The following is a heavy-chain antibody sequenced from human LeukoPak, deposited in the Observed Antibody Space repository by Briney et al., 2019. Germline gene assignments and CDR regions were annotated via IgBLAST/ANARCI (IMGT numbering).Heavy chain of an antibody. CDR1: GGTFSSYA. D-gene: IGHD3-10*01. CDR2: IIPIFGTA. V-gene: IGHV1-69*05. Sequence: SVKVSCKASGGTFSSYAISWLRQAPGQGLEWMGRIIPIFGTANYAQKFQGRVTITTDESTSTAYMELSSLRSEDTAVYYCAENYYGSGSYVDWFDPWGQGTLVTVSS. J-gene: IGHJ5*02. CDR3: AENYYGSGSYVDWFDP.